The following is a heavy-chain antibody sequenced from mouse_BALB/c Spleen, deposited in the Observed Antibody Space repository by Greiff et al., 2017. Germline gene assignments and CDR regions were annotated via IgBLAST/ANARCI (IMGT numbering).Heavy chain of an antibody. CDR3: ARSYDGAMDY. V-gene: IGHV1-39*01. CDR2: INPYYGST. J-gene: IGHJ4*01. Sequence: EVQLQQTGPELVKPGASVKISCKASGYSFTDYIMLWVKQSHGKSLEWIGNINPYYGSTSYNLKFKGKATLTVDKSSSTAYMQLNSLTSEDSAVYYCARSYDGAMDYWGQGTSVTVSS. D-gene: IGHD2-12*01. CDR1: GYSFTDYI.